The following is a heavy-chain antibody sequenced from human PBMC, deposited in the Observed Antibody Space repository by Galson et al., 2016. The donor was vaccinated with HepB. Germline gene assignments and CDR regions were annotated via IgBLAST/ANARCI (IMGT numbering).Heavy chain of an antibody. CDR2: INWNSARV. Sequence: SLRLSCAVSGFNFDDYAMHWVRQVPGKGLEWVSGINWNSARVDYAGSVKGRFTISRDKNSLFLQMNSLRPEDTALYYCAKEDGGFNFDPWGQGTLVTVSS. J-gene: IGHJ5*02. CDR1: GFNFDDYA. D-gene: IGHD2-15*01. CDR3: AKEDGGFNFDP. V-gene: IGHV3-9*01.